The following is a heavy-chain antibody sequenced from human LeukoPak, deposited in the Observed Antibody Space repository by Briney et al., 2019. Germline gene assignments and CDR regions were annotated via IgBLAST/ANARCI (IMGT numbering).Heavy chain of an antibody. CDR1: GFTFSIYT. CDR3: ARDYDGSGYFGY. Sequence: GGSLRLSCAASGFTFSIYTMNWVRQAPGKGLEWVSSISSSSNYIYYADSVKGRFTISRDNAKNSLYLQMNSLRAEDTAVYYCARDYDGSGYFGYWGQGTLVTVSS. J-gene: IGHJ4*02. V-gene: IGHV3-21*01. D-gene: IGHD3-22*01. CDR2: ISSSSNYI.